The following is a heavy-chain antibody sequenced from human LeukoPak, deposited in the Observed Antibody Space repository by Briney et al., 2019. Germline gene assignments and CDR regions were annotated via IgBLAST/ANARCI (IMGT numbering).Heavy chain of an antibody. CDR3: ATDHIAAAGTGFAP. Sequence: ASVKVSCKASEYTFTGYYIHWVRQAPGKGLEWMGGFDPEDGETIYAQKFQGRVTMTEDTSTDTAYMELSSLRSEDTAVYYCATDHIAAAGTGFAPWGQGTLVTVSS. V-gene: IGHV1-24*01. CDR1: EYTFTGYY. J-gene: IGHJ5*02. CDR2: FDPEDGET. D-gene: IGHD6-13*01.